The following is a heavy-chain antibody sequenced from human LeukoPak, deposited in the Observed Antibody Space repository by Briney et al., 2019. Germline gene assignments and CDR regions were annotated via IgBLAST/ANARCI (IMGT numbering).Heavy chain of an antibody. CDR1: GFSFSSYR. CDR3: ASRNSLFI. D-gene: IGHD4-23*01. Sequence: GGSLRLSCAASGFSFSSYRMNWVRQAPGKGLEWVSSVSNSGDYIHYADSVKGRFTISRDNSKNSLYLQMNSLRAEDTAVYYCASRNSLFIWGQGTLVTVSS. J-gene: IGHJ4*02. V-gene: IGHV3-21*06. CDR2: VSNSGDYI.